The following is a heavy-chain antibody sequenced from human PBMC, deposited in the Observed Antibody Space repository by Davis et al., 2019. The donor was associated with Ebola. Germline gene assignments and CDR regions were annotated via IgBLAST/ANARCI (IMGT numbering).Heavy chain of an antibody. J-gene: IGHJ4*02. CDR1: RYTFNSHG. Sequence: ASVTVSCQASRYTFNSHGISWVRQAPGHGLEWMAWISAYNGHTNYAQTFQGRLTLTTDTSTSTVYMELRSLTSGDTAEYYCARGRNGGWDFDYWGQGTRVTGSS. V-gene: IGHV1-18*01. CDR3: ARGRNGGWDFDY. D-gene: IGHD6-19*01. CDR2: ISAYNGHT.